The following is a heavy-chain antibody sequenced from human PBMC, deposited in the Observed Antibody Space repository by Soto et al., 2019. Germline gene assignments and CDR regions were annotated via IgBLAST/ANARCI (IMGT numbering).Heavy chain of an antibody. CDR1: EFDFSRNG. D-gene: IGHD3-3*01. CDR2: ISYDGSIT. J-gene: IGHJ4*02. V-gene: IGHV3-30*03. Sequence: QVQLVQSGGGVVQPGRSLRLSCAASEFDFSRNGMHWIRQAPGKGLELVAVISYDGSITYYADAVKGRFTISRDNSKNTLFLQMNSLRAEGPAVYYCARPGRDYWTGSYYFDRWGQGTLVSVSS. CDR3: ARPGRDYWTGSYYFDR.